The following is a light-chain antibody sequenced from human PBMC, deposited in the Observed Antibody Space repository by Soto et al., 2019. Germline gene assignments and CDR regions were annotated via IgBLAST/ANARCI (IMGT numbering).Light chain of an antibody. CDR1: QSVSNY. CDR2: DAS. V-gene: IGKV3-11*01. J-gene: IGKJ1*01. CDR3: QQRSNWPGT. Sequence: ENVLTQSPATLSLSPGERATLSCRASQSVSNYVAWYQQKPGQAPRLLIYDASNRATGIPARFSGSGSGTDFTLTISSLEPEDFAVYYCQQRSNWPGTFGQGTKVDIK.